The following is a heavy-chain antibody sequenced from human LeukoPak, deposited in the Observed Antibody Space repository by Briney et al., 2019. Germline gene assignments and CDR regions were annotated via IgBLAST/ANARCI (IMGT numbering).Heavy chain of an antibody. CDR1: GFTFSSYS. D-gene: IGHD6-19*01. J-gene: IGHJ4*02. CDR2: ISSSSSYI. CDR3: AREGIAVAGDFDY. V-gene: IGHV3-21*01. Sequence: PGGSLRLSCAASGFTFSSYSMNWVRQAPGKGLEWVSSISSSSSYIYYADSVKGRFTISRDNAKNSLYLQMNSLRAEDTAVDYCAREGIAVAGDFDYWGQGTLVTVSS.